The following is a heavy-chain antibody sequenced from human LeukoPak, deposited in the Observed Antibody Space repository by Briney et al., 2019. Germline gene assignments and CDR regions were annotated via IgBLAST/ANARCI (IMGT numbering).Heavy chain of an antibody. D-gene: IGHD5-18*01. CDR1: GFTFSSYA. J-gene: IGHJ4*02. V-gene: IGHV3-23*01. CDR2: ISGSGGST. Sequence: PGGSLGLSCAASGFTFSSYAMSWVRQAPGKGLEWVSAISGSGGSTYYADSVKGRFTISRDNSKNTLYLQMNSLRAEDTAVYYCAKDSLVRGYSYGLDYWGQGTLVTASS. CDR3: AKDSLVRGYSYGLDY.